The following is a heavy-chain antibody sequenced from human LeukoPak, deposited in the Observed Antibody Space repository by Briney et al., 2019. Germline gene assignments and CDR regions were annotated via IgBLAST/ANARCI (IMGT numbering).Heavy chain of an antibody. D-gene: IGHD6-13*01. CDR3: AKAGQKLKTFADYYYRDV. CDR2: IYYSGST. CDR1: GGCISSYS. J-gene: IGHJ6*03. V-gene: IGHV4-59*01. Sequence: SETLSLTCTVSGGCISSYSWCWIRQPPGKGLEWIGYIYYSGSTNYNPSLKSRVTISVDTSKNQFSLKLSSVTAADTAVYYCAKAGQKLKTFADYYYRDVWGQGTTVTVSS.